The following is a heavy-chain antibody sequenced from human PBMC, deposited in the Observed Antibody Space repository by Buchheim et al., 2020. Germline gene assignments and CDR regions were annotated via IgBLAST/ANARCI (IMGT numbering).Heavy chain of an antibody. CDR2: IDWDDDK. V-gene: IGHV2-70*13. J-gene: IGHJ4*02. D-gene: IGHD6-13*01. Sequence: QVTLRESGPALVKPTETLTLTCTFSGFSLSTSGMCVSWIRQPPGKALEWLARIDWDDDKYYSTSLKTRLTISKDTPKNQVVLTLTNMDLVDRGTYYCARIRAGTYFFDYWGQGT. CDR3: ARIRAGTYFFDY. CDR1: GFSLSTSGMC.